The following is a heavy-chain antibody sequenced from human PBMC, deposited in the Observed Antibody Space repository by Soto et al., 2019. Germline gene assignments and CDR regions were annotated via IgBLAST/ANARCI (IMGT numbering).Heavy chain of an antibody. J-gene: IGHJ4*02. CDR2: INPVSGNT. CDR3: ARITRIKSRY. CDR1: GSTFTSDD. V-gene: IGHV1-8*01. D-gene: IGHD3-10*01. Sequence: QVQLVQSGAEVKKPGASVKVSCKASGSTFTSDDINWVRQATGQGREWMGWINPVSGNTGYAQKFRGRSDITRDSSITTTTLQLSSLASEDTVVYYCARITRIKSRYWGQGTLVTVS.